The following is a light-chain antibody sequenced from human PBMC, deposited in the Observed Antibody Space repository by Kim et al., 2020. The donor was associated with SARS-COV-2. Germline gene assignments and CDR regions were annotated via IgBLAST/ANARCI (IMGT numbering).Light chain of an antibody. J-gene: IGLJ3*02. CDR2: GNS. CDR3: QSYDSSLSGSLV. V-gene: IGLV1-40*01. CDR1: SSNIGAGYD. Sequence: VTISCTGGSSNIGAGYDVHWYQQLPGTAPKLLIYGNSNRPSGVPDRFSGSKSGTSASLAITGLQAEDEADYYCQSYDSSLSGSLVFGGGTQLTVL.